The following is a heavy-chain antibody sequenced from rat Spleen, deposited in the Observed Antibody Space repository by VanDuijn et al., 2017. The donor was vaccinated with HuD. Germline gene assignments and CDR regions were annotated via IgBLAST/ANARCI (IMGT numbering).Heavy chain of an antibody. CDR2: ISYDGSST. CDR1: GFTFSDYY. Sequence: EVQLVESDGGLVQPGRSLKLSCAASGFTFSDYYMAWVRQAPTKGLEWVATISYDGSSTYYRDSVKGRFTISRDNAKSTLYLQMDSLRSEDTATYYCARGGASYYSSSPFAYWGQGTLVTVSS. V-gene: IGHV5-29*01. CDR3: ARGGASYYSSSPFAY. D-gene: IGHD1-2*01. J-gene: IGHJ3*01.